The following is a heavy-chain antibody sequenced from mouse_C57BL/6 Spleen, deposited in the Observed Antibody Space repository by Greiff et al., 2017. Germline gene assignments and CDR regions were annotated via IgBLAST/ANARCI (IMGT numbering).Heavy chain of an antibody. J-gene: IGHJ1*03. V-gene: IGHV1-82*01. CDR3: ARGYYGSSPRWYFEG. D-gene: IGHD1-1*01. Sequence: QVQLKESGPELVKPGASVKISCKASGYAFSSSWMNWVKQRPGQGLEWIGRIYPGDGDTNYNGKFKGKATLTADKSSSTAYMQLSSLTSEDSAVYCCARGYYGSSPRWYFEGWGTGTTVTVSS. CDR2: IYPGDGDT. CDR1: GYAFSSSW.